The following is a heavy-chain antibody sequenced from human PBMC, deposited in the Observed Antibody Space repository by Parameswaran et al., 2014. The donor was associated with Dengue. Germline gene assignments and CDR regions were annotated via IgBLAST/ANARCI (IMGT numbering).Heavy chain of an antibody. J-gene: IGHJ6*02. CDR2: IYYSGST. CDR3: ARDGPDPYYDSSLTAYYLGGYGMDV. V-gene: IGHV4-39*07. D-gene: IGHD3-22*01. CDR1: GGSISSSSYY. Sequence: LSCTVSGGSISSSSYYWGWIRQPPGKGLEWIGSIYYSGSTYYNPSLKSRVTISVDTSKNQFSLKLSSVTAADTAVYYCARDGPDPYYDSSLTAYYLGGYGMDVWGQGTTVTVSS.